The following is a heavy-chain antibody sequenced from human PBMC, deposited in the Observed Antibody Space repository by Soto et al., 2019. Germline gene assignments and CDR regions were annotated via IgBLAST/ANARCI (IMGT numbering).Heavy chain of an antibody. D-gene: IGHD6-13*01. Sequence: PSETLSLTCTVSGGSISSGGYYWSWIRQHPGKGLEWIGYIYYSGSTYYNPSLKSRVTISVDTSKNQFSLKLSSVTAADTAVYYCARVLLREQQLVLSFDPWGQGTLVTVSS. CDR3: ARVLLREQQLVLSFDP. CDR1: GGSISSGGYY. V-gene: IGHV4-31*03. CDR2: IYYSGST. J-gene: IGHJ5*02.